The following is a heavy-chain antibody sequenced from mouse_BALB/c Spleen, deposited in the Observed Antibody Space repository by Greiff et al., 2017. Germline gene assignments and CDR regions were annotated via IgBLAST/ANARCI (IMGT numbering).Heavy chain of an antibody. CDR1: GYAFSSYW. J-gene: IGHJ2*01. CDR2: IYPGDGDT. CDR3: AIKDGFHFDY. D-gene: IGHD2-3*01. Sequence: VQLQQSGAELVRPGSSVKISCKASGYAFSSYWMNWVKQRPGQGLEWIGQIYPGDGDTNYNGKFKGKATLTADKSSSTAYMQLSSLTSEDSAVYFCAIKDGFHFDYWGQGTTLTVSS. V-gene: IGHV1-80*01.